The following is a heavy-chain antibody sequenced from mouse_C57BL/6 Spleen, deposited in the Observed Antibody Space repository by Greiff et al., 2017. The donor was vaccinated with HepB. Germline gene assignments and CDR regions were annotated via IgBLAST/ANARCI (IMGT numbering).Heavy chain of an antibody. CDR1: GFSLSTFGMG. CDR3: ARIYDYDGGIYYYAMDY. CDR2: IWWDDDK. Sequence: QVTLKESGPGILQPSQTLSLTCSFSGFSLSTFGMGVGWIRQPSGKGLEWLAHIWWDDDKYYNPALKSRLTISKDTSKNQVFLKIANVDTADTVTYYCARIYDYDGGIYYYAMDYWGQGTSVTVSS. D-gene: IGHD2-4*01. J-gene: IGHJ4*01. V-gene: IGHV8-8*01.